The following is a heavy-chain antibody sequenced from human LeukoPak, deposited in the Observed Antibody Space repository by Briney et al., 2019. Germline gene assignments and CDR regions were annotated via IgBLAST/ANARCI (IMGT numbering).Heavy chain of an antibody. J-gene: IGHJ4*02. Sequence: GGSLRLSCAASGFTFSSNWMNWVRQAPGKGLVWVSRINSDGSTITYADSVKGRFTISRDNAKNTLYLQMNSLRAEDTAVYYCARRYCTTTNCYGFDDWGQGTLVTVSS. CDR1: GFTFSSNW. CDR3: ARRYCTTTNCYGFDD. D-gene: IGHD2-2*01. V-gene: IGHV3-74*01. CDR2: INSDGSTI.